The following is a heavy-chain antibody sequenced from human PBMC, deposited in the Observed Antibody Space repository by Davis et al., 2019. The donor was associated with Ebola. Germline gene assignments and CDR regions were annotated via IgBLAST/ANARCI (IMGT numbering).Heavy chain of an antibody. CDR2: INHSGRT. CDR3: ASSSSAGEEVDY. CDR1: GGSFSGYY. V-gene: IGHV4-34*01. Sequence: PSETLSLTCAVYGGSFSGYYWSWIRQPPGKGLEWIGEINHSGRTNYNPSLKSRVTISVDTSKNQFSLKLSSVTAADTAVYYCASSSSAGEEVDYWGQGTLVTVSS. J-gene: IGHJ4*02. D-gene: IGHD6-6*01.